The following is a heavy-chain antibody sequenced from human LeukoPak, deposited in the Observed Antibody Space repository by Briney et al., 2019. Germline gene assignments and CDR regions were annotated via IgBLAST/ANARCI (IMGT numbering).Heavy chain of an antibody. CDR2: ISGSGGST. CDR3: AKGGGREYGMDV. V-gene: IGHV3-23*01. Sequence: PGGSLRLSCAASVFTFSSYAMSWVRQAPGKGLEWVSAISGSGGSTYYADSVKGRFTISRDNSKNTLYLQMNSLRAEDTAVYYCAKGGGREYGMDVWGQGTTVTVSS. CDR1: VFTFSSYA. D-gene: IGHD2-15*01. J-gene: IGHJ6*02.